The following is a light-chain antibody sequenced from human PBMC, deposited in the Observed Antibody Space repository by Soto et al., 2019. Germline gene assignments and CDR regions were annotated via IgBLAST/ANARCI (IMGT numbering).Light chain of an antibody. CDR3: QQYHEWAGFT. J-gene: IGKJ3*01. V-gene: IGKV3-15*01. Sequence: EIVMTQSPATLSVSPGERATLSCRASQSVSSTLAWYQHKPGQAPRLLIYGASTRATGIPARFSGSDSGTEFTLTISSLQSEDFGVYYCQQYHEWAGFTVGPGTKVDIK. CDR2: GAS. CDR1: QSVSST.